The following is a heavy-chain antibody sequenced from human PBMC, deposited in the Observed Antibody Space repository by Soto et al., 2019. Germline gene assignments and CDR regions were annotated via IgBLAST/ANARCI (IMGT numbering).Heavy chain of an antibody. J-gene: IGHJ3*02. CDR3: ARDQGAYSSGWYRGHDAFDI. CDR2: INPNSGGT. V-gene: IGHV1-2*04. Sequence: ASVKVSCKASGYTFTGYYMHWVRQAPGQGLEWMGWINPNSGGTNYAQKFQGWVTMTRDTSISTAYMELSRLRSDDTAVYYCARDQGAYSSGWYRGHDAFDIWGQGTMVTVS. CDR1: GYTFTGYY. D-gene: IGHD6-19*01.